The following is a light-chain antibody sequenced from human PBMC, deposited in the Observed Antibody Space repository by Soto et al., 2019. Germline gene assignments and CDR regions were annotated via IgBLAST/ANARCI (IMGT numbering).Light chain of an antibody. J-gene: IGLJ3*02. CDR1: NGHSDSA. CDR3: QAWGTGIWL. CDR2: LNSDGSH. Sequence: QSVLTQSTSASAPLGASVTVTCTLSNGHSDSAIAWHQLQSNKGPRFLMRLNSDGSHSRGDGIPDRFSGSSSGAERYLTISSLQSEDEADYYCQAWGTGIWLFGGGTKVTVL. V-gene: IGLV4-69*02.